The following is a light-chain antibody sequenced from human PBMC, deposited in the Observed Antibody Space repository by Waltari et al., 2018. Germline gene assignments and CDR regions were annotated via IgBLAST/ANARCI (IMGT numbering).Light chain of an antibody. CDR3: CSFAGSTTWV. V-gene: IGLV2-23*01. Sequence: QSALTQPASVSGSPGQSLTIPRPGPCSALRGCTLVSWYQQHPGKAPKLIIYQCNNWPSGVSHRFSGSTSGNTASLTISGLQAEDEADYYCCSFAGSTTWVFGGGTTLTVL. J-gene: IGLJ3*02. CDR2: QCN. CDR1: CSALRGCTL.